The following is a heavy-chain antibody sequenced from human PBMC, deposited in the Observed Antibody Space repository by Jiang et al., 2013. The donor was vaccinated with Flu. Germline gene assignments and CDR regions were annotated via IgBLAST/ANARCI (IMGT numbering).Heavy chain of an antibody. CDR2: ISYDGSNK. V-gene: IGHV3-30-3*01. D-gene: IGHD6-19*01. CDR3: ARDGQGQWLVVSFGTFDY. Sequence: GLEWVAVISYDGSNKYYADSVKGRFTISRGNSKNTLYLQMNSLRAEDTAVYYCARDGQGQWLVVSFGTFDYWGQGTLVTVSS. J-gene: IGHJ4*02.